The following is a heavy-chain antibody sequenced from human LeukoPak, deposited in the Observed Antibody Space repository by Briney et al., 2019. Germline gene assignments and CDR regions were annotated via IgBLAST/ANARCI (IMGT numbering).Heavy chain of an antibody. D-gene: IGHD3-9*01. J-gene: IGHJ6*02. CDR1: GYTFTSYD. Sequence: GASVKVSCKASGYTFTSYDINWVRQATGQGLEWMGWMNPNSGNTGYAQKFQGRVTMTRNTSISTAYMELSSLRSEDTAVYYCARESIRYFDWLPGMDVWGQGTTVTVSS. CDR2: MNPNSGNT. V-gene: IGHV1-8*01. CDR3: ARESIRYFDWLPGMDV.